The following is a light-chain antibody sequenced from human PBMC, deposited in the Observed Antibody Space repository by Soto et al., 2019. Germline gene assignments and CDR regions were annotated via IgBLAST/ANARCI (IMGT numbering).Light chain of an antibody. J-gene: IGLJ1*01. Sequence: QSALTQPPSVSGAPGQRVTISCTGSSSNIGAGYAVHWYQQPPGKAPKLLIYGNTNRPSGVPDRFSGSKSGTSASLAITGLQAEDEADYYCQSYDSSLSASYVFGGGTKSPS. CDR1: SSNIGAGYA. CDR2: GNT. V-gene: IGLV1-40*01. CDR3: QSYDSSLSASYV.